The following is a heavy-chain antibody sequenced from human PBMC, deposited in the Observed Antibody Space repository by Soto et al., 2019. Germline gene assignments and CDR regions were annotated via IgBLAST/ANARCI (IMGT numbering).Heavy chain of an antibody. D-gene: IGHD1-1*01. CDR1: GASVSSYH. Sequence: SETLSLTCAVSGASVSSYHCSWIRQAAGKGLEWIGRVQMSGTTNYNPSLKTRVTMSLDTSKNEVSLRMTSVTAADTAVYFCAKDRSTMRWFDPWGQGILVTVSS. CDR3: AKDRSTMRWFDP. J-gene: IGHJ5*02. CDR2: VQMSGTT. V-gene: IGHV4-4*07.